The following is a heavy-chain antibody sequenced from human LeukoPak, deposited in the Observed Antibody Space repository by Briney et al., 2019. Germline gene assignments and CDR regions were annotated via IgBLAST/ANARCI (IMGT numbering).Heavy chain of an antibody. CDR2: ISAYNGNT. CDR1: GYTFTSYG. V-gene: IGHV1-18*01. J-gene: IGHJ3*02. Sequence: ASVKVSCKASGYTFTSYGISRVRQAPAQGLEWMGWISAYNGNTNYAQKLQRRGTMTTDTSTSTAYMELRSLRSDDTAVYYCARPTMIKPGGAFDIWGQGTMATVSS. D-gene: IGHD3-22*01. CDR3: ARPTMIKPGGAFDI.